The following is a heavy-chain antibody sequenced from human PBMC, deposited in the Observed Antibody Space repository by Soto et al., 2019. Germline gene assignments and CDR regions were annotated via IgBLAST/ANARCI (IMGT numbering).Heavy chain of an antibody. CDR1: GGSISSYY. CDR2: IYYSGST. Sequence: PSETLSLTCTVSGGSISSYYWSWIRQPPGKGLEWIGYIYYSGSTNYNPSLKSRVTISVDTSKNQFSLKLSSVTAADTAVYYCARDVAAAGGHWFDPWGQGTLVTVSS. V-gene: IGHV4-59*01. J-gene: IGHJ5*02. D-gene: IGHD6-13*01. CDR3: ARDVAAAGGHWFDP.